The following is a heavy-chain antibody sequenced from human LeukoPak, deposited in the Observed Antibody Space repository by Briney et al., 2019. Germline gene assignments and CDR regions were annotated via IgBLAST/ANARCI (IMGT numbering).Heavy chain of an antibody. V-gene: IGHV3-48*01. CDR2: IGTSSTTI. D-gene: IGHD3-3*02. CDR3: ARAPFVGNNYYYYGMDV. J-gene: IGHJ6*02. CDR1: GFTFSSYT. Sequence: PGGSLRLSCAASGFTFSSYTMNWVRQPPGKGLEWVSNIGTSSTTIYYADSVKGRFTISRDNAKNSLYLQMSSLRADDTAVYYCARAPFVGNNYYYYGMDVWGQGTTVTASS.